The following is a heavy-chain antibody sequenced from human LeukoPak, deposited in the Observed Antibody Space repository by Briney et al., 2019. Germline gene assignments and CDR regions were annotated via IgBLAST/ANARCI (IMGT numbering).Heavy chain of an antibody. Sequence: PSETLSLTCTVSGGSISGSSCYWGWIRQPPGKGLEWIGSIYYSGSTYYSPSLKSRVTISVDTSKNQFSLKLSSVTAADTAVYYCARQLSSGNWFAPWGQGTLVTVSS. CDR2: IYYSGST. CDR1: GGSISGSSCY. J-gene: IGHJ5*02. V-gene: IGHV4-39*01. CDR3: ARQLSSGNWFAP. D-gene: IGHD6-19*01.